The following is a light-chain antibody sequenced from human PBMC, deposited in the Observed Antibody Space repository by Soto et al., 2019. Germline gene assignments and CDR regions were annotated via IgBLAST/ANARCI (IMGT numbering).Light chain of an antibody. J-gene: IGKJ5*01. CDR1: QGISSA. CDR3: QQFNNYLIT. V-gene: IGKV1D-13*01. CDR2: DAS. Sequence: IQLTQSPSSRSASVGARGTSTCRASQGISSALAWYQQKPGKAPKLLIYDASSLESGVPSRFSGSGSGTDFTLTISSLQPEDFATYYCQQFNNYLITFGQGTQLEIK.